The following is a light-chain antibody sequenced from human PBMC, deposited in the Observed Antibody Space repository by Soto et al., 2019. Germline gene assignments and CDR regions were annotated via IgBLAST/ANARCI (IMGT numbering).Light chain of an antibody. CDR2: DTS. CDR3: QQYGSSPVP. CDR1: QSVSSK. V-gene: IGKV3-15*01. Sequence: TLSPATLSVSPPARASLSCMASQSVSSKLAWYRQRPGQAPRLVIYDTSTRATGVPARFSGSGSGTEFTLTISRLEPEDFAVYYCQQYGSSPVPVGPGTKVEI. J-gene: IGKJ3*01.